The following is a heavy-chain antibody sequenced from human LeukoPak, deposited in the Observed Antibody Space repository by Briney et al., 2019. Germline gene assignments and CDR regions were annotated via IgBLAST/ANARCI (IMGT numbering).Heavy chain of an antibody. Sequence: TGRSLRLSCAASGFTFSSYWMHWVRQAPGKWLVWVSRINSDGSSTSYADSVKGRFTISRDNAKNTMYLQMNSLRAEDTAVYYCARVRGYDTSDYDYWGQGTLVTVSS. V-gene: IGHV3-74*01. J-gene: IGHJ4*02. D-gene: IGHD3-22*01. CDR3: ARVRGYDTSDYDY. CDR1: GFTFSSYW. CDR2: INSDGSST.